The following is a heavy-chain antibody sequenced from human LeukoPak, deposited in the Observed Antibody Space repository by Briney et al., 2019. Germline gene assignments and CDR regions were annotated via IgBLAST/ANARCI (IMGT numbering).Heavy chain of an antibody. J-gene: IGHJ4*02. V-gene: IGHV4-61*02. Sequence: SETLSLTXTVSGGSISSGSYYWSWIRQPAGKGLEWIGRIYTSGSTNYNPSLKSRVTISVDTSKNQFSLKLSSVTAADTAVYYCARAPLRYCSSTSCRDYWGQGTLVTVSS. CDR2: IYTSGST. CDR1: GGSISSGSYY. D-gene: IGHD2-2*01. CDR3: ARAPLRYCSSTSCRDY.